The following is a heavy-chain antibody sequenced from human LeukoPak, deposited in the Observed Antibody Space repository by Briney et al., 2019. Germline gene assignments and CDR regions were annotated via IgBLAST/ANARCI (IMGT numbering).Heavy chain of an antibody. J-gene: IGHJ4*02. Sequence: PGRSLRLSCAASGFTFSIYGMHWVRQAPGKGLEWVALISYDGSNKYYADSVKGRFTISRDNSKNTLYLQMNSLRAEDTAVYYCAKDGGSGWSGLGFDYWGQGTLVTVSS. V-gene: IGHV3-30*18. D-gene: IGHD6-19*01. CDR3: AKDGGSGWSGLGFDY. CDR2: ISYDGSNK. CDR1: GFTFSIYG.